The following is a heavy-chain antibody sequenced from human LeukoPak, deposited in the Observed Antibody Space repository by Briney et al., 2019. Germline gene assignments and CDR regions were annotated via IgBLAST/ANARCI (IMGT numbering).Heavy chain of an antibody. D-gene: IGHD2-15*01. Sequence: PSETASLSCTVSGGSISSSSYYWGWIRQPPGKGLEWIGSIYYSGSTYYNPSLKSRVTISVDTSKNQFSLKLSSVTAADTAVYYCAILDPRILDAFDIWGQGTMVTVSS. CDR1: GGSISSSSYY. J-gene: IGHJ3*02. CDR2: IYYSGST. V-gene: IGHV4-39*01. CDR3: AILDPRILDAFDI.